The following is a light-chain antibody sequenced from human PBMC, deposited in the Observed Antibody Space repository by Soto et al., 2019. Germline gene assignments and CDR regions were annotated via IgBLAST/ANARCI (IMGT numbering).Light chain of an antibody. J-gene: IGKJ2*01. CDR2: GSS. CDR3: QQYGSSPPYT. CDR1: QSVSNNY. V-gene: IGKV3-20*01. Sequence: EVVLTQSPGTLSLSPGERASLSCRASQSVSNNYLAWYQQKPGQSPKLLIFGSSDRATGIPDRFSGSGSGTDFTVTISRLEPEDFAVYYCQQYGSSPPYTFGQGTKRESK.